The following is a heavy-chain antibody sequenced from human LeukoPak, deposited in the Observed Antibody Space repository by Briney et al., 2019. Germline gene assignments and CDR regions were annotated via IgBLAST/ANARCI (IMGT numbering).Heavy chain of an antibody. CDR2: INPNSGGT. Sequence: ASVKVSCKASGYTFTSYYMHWVRQAPGQGLEWMGWINPNSGGTNYAQKFQGRVTMTRDTSISTAYMELSRLRSDDTAVYYCARARAYSSSWYSAFDPWGQGTLVTVSS. D-gene: IGHD6-13*01. J-gene: IGHJ5*02. CDR3: ARARAYSSSWYSAFDP. V-gene: IGHV1-2*02. CDR1: GYTFTSYY.